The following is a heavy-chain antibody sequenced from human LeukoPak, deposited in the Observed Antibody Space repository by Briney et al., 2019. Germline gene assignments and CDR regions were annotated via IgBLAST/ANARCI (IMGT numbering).Heavy chain of an antibody. J-gene: IGHJ4*02. CDR2: ISGSGVST. Sequence: GGSLRLSCAASGFTFSSDSMTWVRQAPGKGLEWVSTISGSGVSTFYADPVKGRFTISRDNSKNTLYLHMNSLSAEDTAIYYCAKDSFSSRWGQGTLVTVSP. CDR1: GFTFSSDS. D-gene: IGHD2-2*01. V-gene: IGHV3-23*01. CDR3: AKDSFSSR.